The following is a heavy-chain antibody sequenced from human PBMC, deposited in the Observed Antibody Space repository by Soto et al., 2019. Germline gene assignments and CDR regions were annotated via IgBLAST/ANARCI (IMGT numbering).Heavy chain of an antibody. V-gene: IGHV3-7*01. Sequence: PGGSLRLSCAASGFTFSSYWMSWVRQAPGKGLEWVANIKQDGSEKYYVDSVKGRFTISRDNAKNSLYLQMNSLRAEDTAVYYCARVSPTYYDFWSGYYSDYMDVWGKGTTVTVSS. CDR1: GFTFSSYW. D-gene: IGHD3-3*01. CDR3: ARVSPTYYDFWSGYYSDYMDV. CDR2: IKQDGSEK. J-gene: IGHJ6*03.